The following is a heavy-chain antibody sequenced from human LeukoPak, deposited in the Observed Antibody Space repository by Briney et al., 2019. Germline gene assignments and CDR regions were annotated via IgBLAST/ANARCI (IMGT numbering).Heavy chain of an antibody. CDR1: GFTFSSYW. D-gene: IGHD2-2*01. V-gene: IGHV3-7*01. CDR3: AREGCYSSTSCYLGYYYYGMDV. Sequence: GGSLRLSCAASGFTFSSYWMSWVRQAPGKGLEWVANIKQDGSDKYYVDSVKGRFTISRDNAKNSLYLQMNSLRAEDTAVYYCAREGCYSSTSCYLGYYYYGMDVWGQGTTVTVSS. CDR2: IKQDGSDK. J-gene: IGHJ6*02.